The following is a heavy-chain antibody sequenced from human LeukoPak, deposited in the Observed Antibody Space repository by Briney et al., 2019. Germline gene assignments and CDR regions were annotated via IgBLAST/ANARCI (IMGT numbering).Heavy chain of an antibody. CDR2: VYTGGRA. D-gene: IGHD3-9*01. J-gene: IGHJ4*02. CDR3: ARGSMPGTGLPFDY. Sequence: GGSLRLSCATSGFTIGKSDMAWVRQAPGKGLEWVSIVYTGGRAFHADSVKGRFTMSRDQSKNTVGLQMNSLRSEDTALYYCARGSMPGTGLPFDYWGQGTQVSVSS. V-gene: IGHV3-53*05. CDR1: GFTIGKSD.